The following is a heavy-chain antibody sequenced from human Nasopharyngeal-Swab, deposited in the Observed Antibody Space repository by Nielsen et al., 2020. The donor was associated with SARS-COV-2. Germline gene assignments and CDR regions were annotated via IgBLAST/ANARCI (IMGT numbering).Heavy chain of an antibody. CDR3: ARAGDYYDSSGYFDY. Sequence: ASVKVSCKASGYTFTSYGISWVRQAPGQGLEWMGWISAYNGNTNYAQKLQGKVTMTTDTSTSTAYMELRSLRSDDTAVYYCARAGDYYDSSGYFDYWGQGILVTVSS. CDR1: GYTFTSYG. J-gene: IGHJ4*02. CDR2: ISAYNGNT. D-gene: IGHD3-22*01. V-gene: IGHV1-18*01.